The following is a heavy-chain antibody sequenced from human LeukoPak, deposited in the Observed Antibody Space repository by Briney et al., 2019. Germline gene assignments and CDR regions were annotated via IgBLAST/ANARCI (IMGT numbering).Heavy chain of an antibody. CDR1: GYTFTSYS. J-gene: IGHJ6*02. V-gene: IGHV1-18*01. CDR3: ARVEMATIPWYYYYGMDV. Sequence: ASVKVSCKASGYTFTSYSISWVRQAPGQGLEWIGWISAYNGNTNYAQKLQGRVTMTTDTSTSTAYMELRSLRSDDTAVYYCARVEMATIPWYYYYGMDVWGQGTTVTVSS. D-gene: IGHD5-24*01. CDR2: ISAYNGNT.